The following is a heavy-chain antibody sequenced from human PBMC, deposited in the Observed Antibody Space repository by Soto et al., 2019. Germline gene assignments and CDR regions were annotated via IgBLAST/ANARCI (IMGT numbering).Heavy chain of an antibody. D-gene: IGHD1-1*01. CDR2: IYHSGTF. CDR3: VRDGTKTLRDWFDP. J-gene: IGHJ5*02. CDR1: GGSISAAGDS. V-gene: IGHV4-30-2*01. Sequence: SETLSLTCAVSGGSISAAGDSWSWIRQPPGGGLEWIGYIYHSGTFLYNPSLKTRLTMSLDRSNNQFSLTLNSVTAADTAVYYCVRDGTKTLRDWFDPWGQGISVTVSS.